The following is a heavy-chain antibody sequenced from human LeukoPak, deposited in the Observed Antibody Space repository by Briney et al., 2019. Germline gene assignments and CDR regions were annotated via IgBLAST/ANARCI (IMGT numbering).Heavy chain of an antibody. CDR3: AREPLYGDYFPYYYYYGMDV. Sequence: ASVKVSCKASGYTFTSYAMNWVRQAPGQGLEWMGWINTNTGNPTYAQGFTGRFVSSLDTSVSTAYLQISSLKAEDTAVYYCAREPLYGDYFPYYYYYGMDVWGQGTTVTVSS. J-gene: IGHJ6*02. V-gene: IGHV7-4-1*02. CDR2: INTNTGNP. D-gene: IGHD4-17*01. CDR1: GYTFTSYA.